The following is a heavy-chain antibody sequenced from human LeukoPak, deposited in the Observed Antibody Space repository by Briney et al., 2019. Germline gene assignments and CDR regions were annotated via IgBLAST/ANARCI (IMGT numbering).Heavy chain of an antibody. J-gene: IGHJ3*02. CDR2: FYTSGST. CDR1: GFTVSTNY. V-gene: IGHV3-53*01. D-gene: IGHD6-25*01. CDR3: ARAGQRLPHDAFDI. Sequence: GGSLRLSCTASGFTVSTNYMSWVRHAPGKGLEWVSIFYTSGSTYYTDSVKGRFTISRDSSKNTVYLQMDSLRAEDTAVYYCARAGQRLPHDAFDIWGQGTTVTVSS.